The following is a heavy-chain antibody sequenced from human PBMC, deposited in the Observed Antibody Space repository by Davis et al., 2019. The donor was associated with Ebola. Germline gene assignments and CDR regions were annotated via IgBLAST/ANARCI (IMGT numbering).Heavy chain of an antibody. D-gene: IGHD1-14*01. Sequence: ASVKVSCKASGYTFTNYGISWVRQAPGQGLEWMGWISAYNGITNYAQKFQGRVTVTTDAFTSTAYMELRSLRSDDTAVYYCARERGSLNHYWGQGTLVTVSS. CDR3: ARERGSLNHY. V-gene: IGHV1-18*01. J-gene: IGHJ1*01. CDR1: GYTFTNYG. CDR2: ISAYNGIT.